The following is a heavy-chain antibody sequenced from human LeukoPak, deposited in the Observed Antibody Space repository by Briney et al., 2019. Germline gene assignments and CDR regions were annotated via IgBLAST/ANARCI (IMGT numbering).Heavy chain of an antibody. CDR1: GSRFTSYW. CDR3: ARSVGVLRFLEWEDDAFDI. J-gene: IGHJ3*02. D-gene: IGHD3-3*01. CDR2: IYPGDSDT. V-gene: IGHV5-51*01. Sequence: GESLKIYCKGSGSRFTSYWIGWVRPMPGKGLEWMGIIYPGDSDTRYSTSFQGQVTISADKSISTAYLQWSSLKASDTAMYYCARSVGVLRFLEWEDDAFDIWGQGTMVTVSS.